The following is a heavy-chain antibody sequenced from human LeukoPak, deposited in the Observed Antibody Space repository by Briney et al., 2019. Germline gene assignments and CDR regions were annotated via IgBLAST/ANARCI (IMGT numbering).Heavy chain of an antibody. CDR2: IRQDGNEI. Sequence: GGSLRLSCVASGFSISTYWMSWVRQAPARGLEWVANIRQDGNEIHYLDSVKGRFTISRDNAKSSAYLQMNSLRAEDSAIYYCVRVVSGGSQAYWGRGTLVTVSS. CDR3: VRVVSGGSQAY. V-gene: IGHV3-7*01. D-gene: IGHD2-8*02. CDR1: GFSISTYW. J-gene: IGHJ4*01.